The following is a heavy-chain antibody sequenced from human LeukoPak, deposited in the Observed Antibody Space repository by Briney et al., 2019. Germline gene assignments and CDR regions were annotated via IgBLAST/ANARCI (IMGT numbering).Heavy chain of an antibody. V-gene: IGHV3-13*01. J-gene: IGHJ3*02. CDR2: IYEAGNT. CDR3: AREMSGSNDAFDI. D-gene: IGHD3-10*01. Sequence: PGGSLRLSCAASGFTLSTYDMHWVRHVTGEALEWVSMIYEAGNTYYTGSVKGRFTISRENAKKSLYLQMHGLTAGDTAVYYCAREMSGSNDAFDIWGPGTMVTVSS. CDR1: GFTLSTYD.